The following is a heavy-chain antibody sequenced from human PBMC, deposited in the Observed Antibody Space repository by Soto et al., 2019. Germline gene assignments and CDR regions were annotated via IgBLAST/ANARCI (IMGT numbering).Heavy chain of an antibody. CDR1: GYSFAGYW. J-gene: IGHJ4*02. CDR3: ARLSDYDILTGYYGLHHFDN. Sequence: GESLKISCKGSGYSFAGYWITWVRQKPGKGLEWMGRIDPSDSQTYYSPSFRGHVTISVTKSITTVFLQWSSLKASDTAMYYCARLSDYDILTGYYGLHHFDNWGQGTLVTVSS. D-gene: IGHD3-9*01. V-gene: IGHV5-10-1*01. CDR2: IDPSDSQT.